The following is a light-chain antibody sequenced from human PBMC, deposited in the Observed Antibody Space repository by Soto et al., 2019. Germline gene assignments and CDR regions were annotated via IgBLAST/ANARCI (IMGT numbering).Light chain of an antibody. CDR2: AAS. V-gene: IGKV1-9*01. CDR1: QGISSY. CDR3: KQLNSYPTYT. J-gene: IGKJ2*01. Sequence: DIQLTQSPSFLSASVGDRVTITCRASQGISSYLAWYQQKPGKAPKLLIYAASTLQSGFPSRFSVSGSGTEFTLKIRSLKPEDCLTYYFKQLNSYPTYTFGQGTKLEIK.